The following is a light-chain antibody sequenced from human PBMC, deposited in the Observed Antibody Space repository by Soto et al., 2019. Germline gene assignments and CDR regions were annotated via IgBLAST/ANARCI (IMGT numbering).Light chain of an antibody. CDR1: SSDVGGYNY. Sequence: QSVLTQPPSASGSPGQSVTISCTGTSSDVGGYNYVSWYQQHPGRAPKLMIYEVSKRPSGVPDRFSGSKSGNTASLTVSGLQAEDEADYYCSSYACSNNFFGTGTKVT. J-gene: IGLJ1*01. CDR2: EVS. V-gene: IGLV2-8*01. CDR3: SSYACSNNF.